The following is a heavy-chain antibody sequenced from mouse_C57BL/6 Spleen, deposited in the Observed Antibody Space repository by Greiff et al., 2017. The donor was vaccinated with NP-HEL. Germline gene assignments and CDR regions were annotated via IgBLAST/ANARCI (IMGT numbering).Heavy chain of an antibody. Sequence: QVQLQQPGAELVKPGASVKLSCKASGYTFTSYWMHWVKQRPGQGLEWIGMIHPNSGSTNYNEKFKSKATLTVDKSSSTAYMQLSSLTSEDSAVYYCARSDWDEGWYFDVWGTGTTVTVSS. CDR1: GYTFTSYW. CDR2: IHPNSGST. V-gene: IGHV1-64*01. CDR3: ARSDWDEGWYFDV. J-gene: IGHJ1*03. D-gene: IGHD4-1*01.